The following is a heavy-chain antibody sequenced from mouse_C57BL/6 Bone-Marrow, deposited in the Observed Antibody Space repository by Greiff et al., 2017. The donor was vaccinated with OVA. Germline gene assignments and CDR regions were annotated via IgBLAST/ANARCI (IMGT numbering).Heavy chain of an antibody. J-gene: IGHJ3*01. CDR1: GYTFTSYW. CDR2: IDPSDSYT. D-gene: IGHD2-3*01. V-gene: IGHV1-50*01. CDR3: ARWDGYYFAY. Sequence: QVQLQQPGAELVKPGASVKLSCKASGYTFTSYWMQWVKQRPGQGLEWIGEIDPSDSYTNYNQKFKGKATLTVDTSSSTAYIQLSSLTSEDSAVYDCARWDGYYFAYWGQGTLVTVSA.